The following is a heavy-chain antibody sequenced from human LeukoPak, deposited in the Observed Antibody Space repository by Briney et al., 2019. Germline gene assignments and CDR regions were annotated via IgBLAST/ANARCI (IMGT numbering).Heavy chain of an antibody. CDR3: ARVPFKFGGLIRDYYYYIDV. D-gene: IGHD3-16*02. Sequence: SETLSLTCIVSGGSISGDNYWSWIRQPPGKGLEWIGYIYYSGNTHYNPSLKSRVTISVDTSKNQFSLKLNSVTAADTAVYYCARVPFKFGGLIRDYYYYIDVWGKGTTVSVSS. J-gene: IGHJ6*03. CDR1: GGSISGDNY. CDR2: IYYSGNT. V-gene: IGHV4-31*03.